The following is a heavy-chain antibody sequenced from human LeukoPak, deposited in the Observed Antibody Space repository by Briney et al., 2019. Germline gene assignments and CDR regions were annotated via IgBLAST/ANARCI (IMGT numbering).Heavy chain of an antibody. CDR2: ISSSGST. V-gene: IGHV4-61*02. J-gene: IGHJ3*02. D-gene: IGHD3-22*01. CDR1: GDSISSGDHY. CDR3: ARGPYSYDSSGAFDI. Sequence: SETLSLTCTVSGDSISSGDHYWSWIRQPAGKGLEWIGRISSSGSTNYNPSLKSRVTISVDTSKNQFSLKLSSVTAADTAVYFCARGPYSYDSSGAFDIWGQGTMVTVSS.